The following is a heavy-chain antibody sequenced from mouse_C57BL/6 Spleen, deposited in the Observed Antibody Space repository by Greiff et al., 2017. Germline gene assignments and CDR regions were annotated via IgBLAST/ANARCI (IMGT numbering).Heavy chain of an antibody. V-gene: IGHV7-3*01. J-gene: IGHJ4*01. Sequence: EVKLVESGGGLVQPGGSLSLSCAASGFTFTDYYMSWVRQPPGKALEWLGFIRNKANGYTTEYSASVKGRFTISRDNSQSILYLQLNALRAEDRATYYCARYRSAYAMDDWGQGTSVTVAS. CDR1: GFTFTDYY. CDR2: IRNKANGYTT. CDR3: ARYRSAYAMDD.